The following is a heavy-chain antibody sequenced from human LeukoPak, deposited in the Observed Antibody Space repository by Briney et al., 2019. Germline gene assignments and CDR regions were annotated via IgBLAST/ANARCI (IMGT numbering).Heavy chain of an antibody. CDR1: GFTVSSNY. D-gene: IGHD3-10*01. CDR3: ARVLYYYASVSYNYYMDV. V-gene: IGHV3-53*01. CDR2: IYSGGTT. J-gene: IGHJ6*03. Sequence: GGSLRLSCAASGFTVSSNYMSWVRLAPGKGLEWVSTIYSGGTTFYTDSVRGRFTISRGNSKNTLYLQMNSLRAEDAAIYYCARVLYYYASVSYNYYMDVWGKGTTVTISS.